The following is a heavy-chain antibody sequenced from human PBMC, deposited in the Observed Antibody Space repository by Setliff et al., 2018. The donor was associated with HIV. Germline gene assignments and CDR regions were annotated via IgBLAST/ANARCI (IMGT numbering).Heavy chain of an antibody. D-gene: IGHD4-17*01. J-gene: IGHJ4*02. Sequence: SETLSLTCTVSGGSISNSRYYWSWIRQPPGKGLEWIGSIYYSGSTYCNPSLKSRVTISVDTSNNQFSLKLTSVTAADTAMYYCASFFVTTVTNQDYWGQGTPVTVSS. CDR2: IYYSGST. CDR3: ASFFVTTVTNQDY. V-gene: IGHV4-39*01. CDR1: GGSISNSRYY.